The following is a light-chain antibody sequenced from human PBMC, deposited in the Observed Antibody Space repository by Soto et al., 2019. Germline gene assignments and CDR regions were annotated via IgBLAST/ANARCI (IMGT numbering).Light chain of an antibody. J-gene: IGKJ1*01. CDR3: LHDFNYPRT. Sequence: GLHSGVPSRFSGSGSGTYFTLTISSLQPEDFATYYCLHDFNYPRTFGPGTKVEMK. V-gene: IGKV1-6*01.